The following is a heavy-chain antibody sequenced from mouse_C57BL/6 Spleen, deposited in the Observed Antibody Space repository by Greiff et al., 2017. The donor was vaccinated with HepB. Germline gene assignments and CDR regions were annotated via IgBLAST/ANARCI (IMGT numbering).Heavy chain of an antibody. CDR3: ARRIYHGYTWYFDV. CDR2: IDPSASYT. D-gene: IGHD2-3*01. V-gene: IGHV1-69*01. J-gene: IGHJ1*03. CDR1: GYTFTSYW. Sequence: QVQLQQPGAELVMPGASVKLSCKASGYTFTSYWMHWVKQRPGQGLEWIGEIDPSASYTNYNQKFKGKSTLTVDKSSSTAYMQISSLTSEDSAVSSGARRIYHGYTWYFDVWGTGTTVTVSS.